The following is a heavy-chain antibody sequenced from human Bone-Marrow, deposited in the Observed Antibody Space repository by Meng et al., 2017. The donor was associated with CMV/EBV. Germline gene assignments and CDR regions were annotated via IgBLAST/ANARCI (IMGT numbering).Heavy chain of an antibody. CDR3: ARARVGYCSGGTCFSGMDY. J-gene: IGHJ4*02. CDR2: IVPMFSIE. CDR1: GDTFMNYA. V-gene: IGHV1-69*10. D-gene: IGHD2-15*01. Sequence: SVKVSCKTSGDTFMNYAIPWVRQAPGQGLEWIGGIVPMFSIEKSAQKFQGRVTITADKPTRTIYMELSSLKSEDTAVYYCARARVGYCSGGTCFSGMDYWGQGTRVTGSS.